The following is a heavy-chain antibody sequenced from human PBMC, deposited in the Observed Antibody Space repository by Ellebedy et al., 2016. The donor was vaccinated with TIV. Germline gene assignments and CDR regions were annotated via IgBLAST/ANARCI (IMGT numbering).Heavy chain of an antibody. CDR1: GGSVNNGSHY. CDR2: IDYTGST. J-gene: IGHJ6*02. CDR3: ARGTEGSDFWSGYTESYYYGIDV. V-gene: IGHV4-61*01. D-gene: IGHD3-3*01. Sequence: SETLSLTCTVSGGSVNNGSHYWDWIRQPPGKGLEWIGYIDYTGSTKYNPSLKTRVTISVDTSKNQFSLKVSSVTAADTAIYYCARGTEGSDFWSGYTESYYYGIDVWGQGTTVTVSS.